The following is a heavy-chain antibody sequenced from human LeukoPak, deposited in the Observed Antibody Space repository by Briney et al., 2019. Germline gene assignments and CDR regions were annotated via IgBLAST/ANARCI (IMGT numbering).Heavy chain of an antibody. CDR3: ARSYYDSSGYYPICYFDY. CDR2: IKQDGSEK. D-gene: IGHD3-22*01. J-gene: IGHJ4*02. Sequence: GGSLRLSCAASGFTFSSYWMSWVRQAPGKGLEGVANIKQDGSEKYYVDSVKGRFTISRDNAKNSLYLQMNSLRDEDTAVYYCARSYYDSSGYYPICYFDYWGQGTLVTVSS. CDR1: GFTFSSYW. V-gene: IGHV3-7*01.